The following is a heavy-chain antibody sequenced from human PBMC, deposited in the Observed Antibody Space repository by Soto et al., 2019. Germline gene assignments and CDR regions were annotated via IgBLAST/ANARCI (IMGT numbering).Heavy chain of an antibody. CDR2: IYYSGST. V-gene: IGHV4-61*01. J-gene: IGHJ5*02. Sequence: NPSETLSLTCTVSGGSVSSGSYYWSWIRQPPGKGLEWIGYIYYSGSTNYNPSLKSRVTISVDTSKNQFSLKLSSVTAADTAVYYCARGGSSGGENWFDPWGQGTLVTVSS. D-gene: IGHD1-26*01. CDR1: GGSVSSGSYY. CDR3: ARGGSSGGENWFDP.